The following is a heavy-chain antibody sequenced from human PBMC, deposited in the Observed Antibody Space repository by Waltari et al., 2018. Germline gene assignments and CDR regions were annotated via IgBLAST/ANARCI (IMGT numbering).Heavy chain of an antibody. Sequence: QVQLQQWGAGLLKPSETLSLTCAVYGGSFSGYYWSWIRQPPGKGLEWIGEINHSGSTNYNPSLKSRVTISVDTSKNQFSLKLSSVTAADTAVYYWARRVLRFLEWSPGSSWFDPWGQGTLVTVSS. CDR1: GGSFSGYY. J-gene: IGHJ5*02. CDR3: ARRVLRFLEWSPGSSWFDP. CDR2: INHSGST. D-gene: IGHD3-3*01. V-gene: IGHV4-34*01.